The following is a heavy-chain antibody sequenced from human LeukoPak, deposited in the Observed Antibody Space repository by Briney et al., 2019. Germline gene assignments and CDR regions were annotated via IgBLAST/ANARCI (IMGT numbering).Heavy chain of an antibody. D-gene: IGHD3-10*01. V-gene: IGHV5-51*01. CDR3: ARQRGDSGSINWFDP. J-gene: IGHJ5*02. Sequence: GESLKISCKSSGYDFSVYWIAWVRPMPGKGLEWMGAIYPSDSDTRYSPSFQGQVTISVDKSITTAYLHWSSLKALDSAMYYCARQRGDSGSINWFDPWGQGTLVTVSS. CDR1: GYDFSVYW. CDR2: IYPSDSDT.